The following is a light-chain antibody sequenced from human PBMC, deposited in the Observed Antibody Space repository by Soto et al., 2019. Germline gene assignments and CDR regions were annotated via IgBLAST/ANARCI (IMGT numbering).Light chain of an antibody. CDR1: QDISPY. CDR3: HQYDDLPIT. J-gene: IGKJ5*01. Sequence: DIQMTQSPSSLSASVGDTVTITCQASQDISPYLTWYQQNPAKALNLLIYDASNLHPGVPSRFRGSGPGPEFSFHITSLQPEDVATYSCHQYDDLPITFGQGPRLKF. CDR2: DAS. V-gene: IGKV1-33*01.